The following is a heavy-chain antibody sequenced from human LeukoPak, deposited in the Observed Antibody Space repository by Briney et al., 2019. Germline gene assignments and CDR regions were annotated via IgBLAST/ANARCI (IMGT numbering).Heavy chain of an antibody. CDR2: IYHSGST. D-gene: IGHD3-10*01. CDR3: ASHYYGSGTAVFDY. J-gene: IGHJ4*02. Sequence: SETLSLTCAVSGHSISSGYYWGWIRQPPGKGLEWIGSIYHSGSTYYNPSLKSRVTISVDTSKNQFSLKLSSVTAADTAVYYCASHYYGSGTAVFDYWGQGTLVTVSS. V-gene: IGHV4-38-2*01. CDR1: GHSISSGYY.